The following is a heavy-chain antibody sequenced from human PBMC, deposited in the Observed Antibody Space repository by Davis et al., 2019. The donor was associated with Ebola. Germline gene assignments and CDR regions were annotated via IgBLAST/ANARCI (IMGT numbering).Heavy chain of an antibody. CDR1: GFTFSSYG. CDR2: ISYDGSNK. V-gene: IGHV3-30*18. Sequence: GGSLRLSCAASGFTFSSYGMHWVRQAPGKGLEWVAVISYDGSNKYYADSVKGRFTISRDNSKNTLYLQMNSLRAEDTAVYYCAKQWLVLELKDYWGQGTLVTVSS. D-gene: IGHD6-19*01. CDR3: AKQWLVLELKDY. J-gene: IGHJ4*02.